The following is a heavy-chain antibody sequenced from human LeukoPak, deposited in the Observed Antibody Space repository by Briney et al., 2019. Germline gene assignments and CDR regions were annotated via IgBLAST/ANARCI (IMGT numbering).Heavy chain of an antibody. CDR1: GFTFSSYG. CDR3: ATYRQVLLPFES. CDR2: IRYDGSNK. J-gene: IGHJ4*02. D-gene: IGHD2-8*02. V-gene: IGHV3-30*02. Sequence: QTGGSLRLSCAASGFTFSSYGMHWARQAPGKGLEWVAFIRYDGSNKYYADSVRGRFTISRDNSKSTLSLQMNSLRADDTAIYYCATYRQVLLPFESWGQGTLVTVSS.